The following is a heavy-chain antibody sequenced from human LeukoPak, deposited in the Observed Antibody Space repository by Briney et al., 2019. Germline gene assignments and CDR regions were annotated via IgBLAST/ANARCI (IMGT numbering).Heavy chain of an antibody. D-gene: IGHD3-10*01. Sequence: PSETLSLTCTVSGGSISSYYWSWIRQPAGKGLEWIGRIYSTGSTNYNPSLKSRVTMSVDTSKNQFSLRLRSVTAADTAVYYCAKDLAYGSSFNYFDYWGQGTLVTVSS. CDR1: GGSISSYY. CDR2: IYSTGST. CDR3: AKDLAYGSSFNYFDY. J-gene: IGHJ4*02. V-gene: IGHV4-4*07.